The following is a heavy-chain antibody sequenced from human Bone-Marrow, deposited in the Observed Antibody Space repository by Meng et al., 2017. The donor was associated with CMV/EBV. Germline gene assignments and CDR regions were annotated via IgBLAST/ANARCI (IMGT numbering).Heavy chain of an antibody. J-gene: IGHJ4*02. V-gene: IGHV4-59*01. Sequence: GSLRLSCTVSGGSINSYYWSWIRQPPGKGLEWIGYIYYSGSTNYNPSLKSRVTISVDTSENQFSLKLSSVTAADTAVYYCARVKVGGPSGRYFDYWGQGTLVTVSS. CDR1: GGSINSYY. D-gene: IGHD2-15*01. CDR2: IYYSGST. CDR3: ARVKVGGPSGRYFDY.